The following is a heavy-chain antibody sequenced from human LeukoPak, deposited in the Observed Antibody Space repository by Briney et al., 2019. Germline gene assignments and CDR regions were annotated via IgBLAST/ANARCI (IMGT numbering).Heavy chain of an antibody. CDR2: ISSSGSSI. CDR1: GFTFSTYS. V-gene: IGHV3-48*04. D-gene: IGHD3-10*01. CDR3: ARTLPSYYYGSGSYYFDY. J-gene: IGHJ4*02. Sequence: GGSLRLSCAASGFTFSTYSMNWVRQAPGKGLEWVSYISSSGSSIYYADSVKGRFTISRDNAKNSLYLQMDSLRAEDTAVYYCARTLPSYYYGSGSYYFDYWGQGTLVTVSS.